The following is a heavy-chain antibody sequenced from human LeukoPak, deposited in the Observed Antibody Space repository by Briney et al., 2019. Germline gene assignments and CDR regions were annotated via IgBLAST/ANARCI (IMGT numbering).Heavy chain of an antibody. Sequence: SVKVSCKASGYTFTGYYMHWVRQAPGQGLEWMGWINPNSGGTNYAQKFQGRVTMTRDTSISTAYMELSRLRSDDTAVYYCARDDYDYVWGRYGMDVWGQGTTVTVSS. CDR2: INPNSGGT. CDR1: GYTFTGYY. D-gene: IGHD3-16*01. CDR3: ARDDYDYVWGRYGMDV. V-gene: IGHV1-2*02. J-gene: IGHJ6*02.